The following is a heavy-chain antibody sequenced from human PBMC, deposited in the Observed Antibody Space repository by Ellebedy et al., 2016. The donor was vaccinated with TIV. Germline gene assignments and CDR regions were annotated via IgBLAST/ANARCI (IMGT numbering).Heavy chain of an antibody. CDR3: ARVKDLGSYFDY. J-gene: IGHJ4*02. CDR2: IYYSGST. V-gene: IGHV4-59*08. CDR1: GGSISSYY. D-gene: IGHD7-27*01. Sequence: MPSETLSLTCTVSGGSISSYYWSWIRQPPGKGLEWIGYIYYSGSTNYNPSLKSRVTISVDPSKNQFSLKLSSVTAADTAVYYCARVKDLGSYFDYWGQGTLVTVSS.